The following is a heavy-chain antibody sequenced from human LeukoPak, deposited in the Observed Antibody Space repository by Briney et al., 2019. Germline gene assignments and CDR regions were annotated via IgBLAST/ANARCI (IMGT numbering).Heavy chain of an antibody. D-gene: IGHD1-26*01. J-gene: IGHJ6*03. CDR2: ISTSSSYI. Sequence: GGSLRLSCAASGFTFSSYAMHWVRQAPGKGLEWVSSISTSSSYIYYADSVKGRFTISRDNAKKSVYLQMNSLRVEDTAVYYCARAYSERYGLGYYYMDVWGKGTTVTISS. V-gene: IGHV3-21*01. CDR1: GFTFSSYA. CDR3: ARAYSERYGLGYYYMDV.